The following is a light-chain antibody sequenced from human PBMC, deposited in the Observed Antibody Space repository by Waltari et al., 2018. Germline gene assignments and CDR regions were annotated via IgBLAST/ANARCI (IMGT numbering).Light chain of an antibody. CDR2: GAS. CDR3: QQYGSSPHT. V-gene: IGKV3-20*01. Sequence: EIVLTQSPGTLSLSPGERATLSCRASQSVSSSYLAWYQQKPGQAPRLLIDGASSRATGIPDRFSGSGSGTDFTLTISRLEPEDFAVYYCQQYGSSPHTFGPGTRVDIQ. J-gene: IGKJ3*01. CDR1: QSVSSSY.